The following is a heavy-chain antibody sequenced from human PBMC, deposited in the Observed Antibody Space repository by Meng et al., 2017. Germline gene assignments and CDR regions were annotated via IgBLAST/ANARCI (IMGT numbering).Heavy chain of an antibody. CDR2: ISYDGSNK. Sequence: QGELVGSGGGVVQPGRSLRLSCAASGFTFSSYVMHWVRQAPGKGLEWVAVISYDGSNKYYADSVKGRFTISRDNSKNTLYLQMNSLRAEDTAVYYCARGSRDGYNYCFDYWGQGTLVTVSS. J-gene: IGHJ4*02. CDR1: GFTFSSYV. V-gene: IGHV3-30*01. D-gene: IGHD5-24*01. CDR3: ARGSRDGYNYCFDY.